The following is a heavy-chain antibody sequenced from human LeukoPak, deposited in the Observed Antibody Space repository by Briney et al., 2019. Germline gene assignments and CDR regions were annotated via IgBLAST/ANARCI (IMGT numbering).Heavy chain of an antibody. CDR1: GFTFSGFW. CDR3: ARSSYSSSSSV. Sequence: GGSLRLSCAVSGFTFSGFWMSWSRQAPGKGLEWVASINSDGSEGYYADVVKGRFTISRDDAKNSLYLQINSLRAEDTAVYYCARSSYSSSSSVWGQGTMVTVSS. D-gene: IGHD6-6*01. V-gene: IGHV3-7*03. J-gene: IGHJ3*01. CDR2: INSDGSEG.